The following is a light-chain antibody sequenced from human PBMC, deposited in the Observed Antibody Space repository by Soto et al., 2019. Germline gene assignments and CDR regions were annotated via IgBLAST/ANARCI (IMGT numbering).Light chain of an antibody. J-gene: IGKJ4*01. CDR1: QDISNY. CDR2: AAS. Sequence: DIQMTQSPSSLSASVGDRVTITCRASQDISNYLAWYQQRPGKVPKLLIYAASTLQSGVPSRFSGSGSGTDFTLTISSLQPEDVATYYCQEYDIAPRTFSGGTKVEIK. CDR3: QEYDIAPRT. V-gene: IGKV1-27*01.